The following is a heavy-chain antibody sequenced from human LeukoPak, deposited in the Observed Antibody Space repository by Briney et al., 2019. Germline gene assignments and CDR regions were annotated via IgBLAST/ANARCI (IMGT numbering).Heavy chain of an antibody. CDR3: IRLVDTAMSDYDY. Sequence: GGSLRLSCAASGFTFSGSTMHWVRQASGKGLEWVGRIRSKANSYATAYAASVKGRFTISRDDSKNTAYLQMNSLKTEDTAVYCCIRLVDTAMSDYDYWGQGTLVTVSS. V-gene: IGHV3-73*01. CDR2: IRSKANSYAT. J-gene: IGHJ4*02. D-gene: IGHD5-18*01. CDR1: GFTFSGST.